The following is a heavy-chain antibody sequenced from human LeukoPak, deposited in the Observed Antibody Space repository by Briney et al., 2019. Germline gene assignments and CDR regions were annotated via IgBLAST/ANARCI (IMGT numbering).Heavy chain of an antibody. V-gene: IGHV3-30*18. CDR2: IANDGRDK. J-gene: IGHJ4*02. CDR3: AKDKSFGAAGYHFDF. D-gene: IGHD3-3*01. Sequence: GGSLRLSCAASGFTFSSYSMNWVRQAPGKGLEWVAVIANDGRDKHHADSVKGRFTISRDNSENTVYLQMNSLRSEDSGVYYCAKDKSFGAAGYHFDFWGQGALITVSS. CDR1: GFTFSSYS.